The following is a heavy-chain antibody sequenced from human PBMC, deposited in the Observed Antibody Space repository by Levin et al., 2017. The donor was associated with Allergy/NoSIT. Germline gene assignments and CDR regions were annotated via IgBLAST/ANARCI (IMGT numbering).Heavy chain of an antibody. V-gene: IGHV4-39*01. Sequence: NSGGSLRLSCIVSGGSISTIDYYWGWVRQSPGKGLEWIGSIFYDGRTYYKPSLKSRLSISVDTSKNQFSLNLSSVTAADTAVYYCARLEKYTTRLIHNRRRPQKERTGDFDFWGQGTLVTVSS. D-gene: IGHD1-14*01. CDR1: GGSISTIDYY. CDR3: ARLEKYTTRLIHNRRRPQKERTGDFDF. CDR2: IFYDGRT. J-gene: IGHJ4*02.